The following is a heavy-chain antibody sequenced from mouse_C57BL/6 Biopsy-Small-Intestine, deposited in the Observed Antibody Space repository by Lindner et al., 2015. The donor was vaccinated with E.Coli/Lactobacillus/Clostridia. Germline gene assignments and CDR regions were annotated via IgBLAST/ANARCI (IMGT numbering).Heavy chain of an antibody. Sequence: VQLQESGAELMKPGASVKLSCKATGYTFTGYWIEWVKQRPGHGLEWIGEILPGSGSINYNEKFKGKATFTADTSSNTAYMQLSSLTTEDSAIYYCAVIYGYDVAWFAYWGQGTLVTVSA. J-gene: IGHJ3*01. CDR2: ILPGSGSI. CDR3: AVIYGYDVAWFAY. V-gene: IGHV1-9*01. CDR1: GYTFTGYW. D-gene: IGHD2-2*01.